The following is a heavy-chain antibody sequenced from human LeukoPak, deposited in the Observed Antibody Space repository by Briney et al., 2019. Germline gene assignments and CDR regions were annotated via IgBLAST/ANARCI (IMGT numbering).Heavy chain of an antibody. V-gene: IGHV3-74*01. J-gene: IGHJ4*02. Sequence: GGSLTLSCAASGFTFRNYWLHWLRQAPGKGLVWVSRINIDGTDTSYADSVKGRFTISRDNAKNTLYLQMSSLRAEDTAVYYCARVESGSCSNTRCRNIDYWGQGTLVTVSS. CDR2: INIDGTDT. CDR1: GFTFRNYW. D-gene: IGHD2-2*01. CDR3: ARVESGSCSNTRCRNIDY.